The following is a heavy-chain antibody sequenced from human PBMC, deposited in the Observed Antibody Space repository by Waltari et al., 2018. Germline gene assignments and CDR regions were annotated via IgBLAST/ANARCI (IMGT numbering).Heavy chain of an antibody. CDR3: VRNRGWQQFDF. D-gene: IGHD2-15*01. CDR1: GFTLRNYW. CDR2: IKEDGSRK. Sequence: EVQLVESGGGLVQPGGSLRLSCAVSGFTLRNYWMGWVRQAPGKGLEWVAGIKEDGSRKDYVDSVKGRFTISRDNAKSTLYLQMNSLRAEDTAVFYCVRNRGWQQFDFWGQGTLVTVSS. V-gene: IGHV3-7*01. J-gene: IGHJ4*02.